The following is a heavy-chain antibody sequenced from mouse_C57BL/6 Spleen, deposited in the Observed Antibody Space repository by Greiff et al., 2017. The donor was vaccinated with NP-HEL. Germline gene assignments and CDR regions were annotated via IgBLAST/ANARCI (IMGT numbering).Heavy chain of an antibody. CDR1: GYTFTSYW. CDR2: IDPSDSYT. V-gene: IGHV1-50*01. Sequence: QVQLKQPGAELVKPGASVKLSCKASGYTFTSYWMQWVKQRPGQGLEWIGEIDPSDSYTNYNQKFKGKATLTVDTSSSTAYMQLSSLTSEDSAVYYCARGRGGYYAWFAYWGQGTLVTVSA. J-gene: IGHJ3*01. D-gene: IGHD2-3*01. CDR3: ARGRGGYYAWFAY.